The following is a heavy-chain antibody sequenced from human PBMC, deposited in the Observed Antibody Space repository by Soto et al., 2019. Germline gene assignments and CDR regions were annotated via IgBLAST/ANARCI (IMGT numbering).Heavy chain of an antibody. Sequence: GGSLRLSCAPSGFTFSSYAMSWVRQAPGKGLEWVSAISGSGGSTYYADSVKGRFTISRDNSKNTLYLQMNSLRAEDTAVYYCAKAAGIVVVVALDAFDIWGQGTMVTVSS. D-gene: IGHD2-15*01. V-gene: IGHV3-23*01. CDR3: AKAAGIVVVVALDAFDI. CDR1: GFTFSSYA. CDR2: ISGSGGST. J-gene: IGHJ3*02.